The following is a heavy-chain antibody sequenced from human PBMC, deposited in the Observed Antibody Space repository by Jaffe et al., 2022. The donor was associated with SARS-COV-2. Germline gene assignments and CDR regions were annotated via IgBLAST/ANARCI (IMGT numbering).Heavy chain of an antibody. D-gene: IGHD3-22*01. CDR3: AREAPRDYYDSSGYGERRGYFDY. J-gene: IGHJ4*02. V-gene: IGHV3-20*01. Sequence: EVQLVESGGGVVRPGGSLRLSCAASGFTFDDYGMSWVRQAPGKGLEWVSGINWNGGSTGYADSVKGRFTISRDNAKNSLYLQMNSLRAEDTALYHCAREAPRDYYDSSGYGERRGYFDYWGQGTLVTVSS. CDR2: INWNGGST. CDR1: GFTFDDYG.